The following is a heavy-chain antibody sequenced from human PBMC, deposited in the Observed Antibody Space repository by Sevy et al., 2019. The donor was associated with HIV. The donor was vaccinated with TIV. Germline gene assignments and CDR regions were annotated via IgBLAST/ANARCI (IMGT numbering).Heavy chain of an antibody. CDR3: AYGRGVTFGGVIGPLDY. V-gene: IGHV3-21*06. J-gene: IGHJ4*02. CDR2: ISSSSYI. CDR1: GFIFSNYT. Sequence: GGSLRLSCAASGFIFSNYTMNWVRQTPGKGLEWVSSISSSSYIYYADSLKGRFTISRDNAKDSLYLQMNSLRAEDTGVYYCAYGRGVTFGGVIGPLDYWGQGTLVTVSS. D-gene: IGHD3-16*01.